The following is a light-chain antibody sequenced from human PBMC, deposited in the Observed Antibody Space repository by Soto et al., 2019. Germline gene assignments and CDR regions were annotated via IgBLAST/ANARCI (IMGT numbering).Light chain of an antibody. CDR1: SSDVGKYNL. CDR3: SSYTTSRSAYVV. CDR2: EVS. Sequence: QSALTQPPSVSGSPGQSVTISCTGTSSDVGKYNLVSWYQQHPGKAPKLMIYEVSNRPSGVPDRFSGSKSGNAASLTISGLQAEDEGDYHCSSYTTSRSAYVVFGGGTKLTFL. J-gene: IGLJ2*01. V-gene: IGLV2-18*02.